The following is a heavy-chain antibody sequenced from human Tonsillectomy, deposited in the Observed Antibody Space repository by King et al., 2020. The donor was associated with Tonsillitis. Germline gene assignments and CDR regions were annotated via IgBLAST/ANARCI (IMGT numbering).Heavy chain of an antibody. J-gene: IGHJ4*02. CDR3: ARDLWGYNDYDAY. V-gene: IGHV3-7*01. CDR1: VFSFSSDW. CDR2: IKQGGSDR. Sequence: VQLVESGGGLVQPGGSLRLSCAASVFSFSSDWMSWVRPAPGKGLEWVANIKQGGSDRYYVDSVKGRFTISRDNAKNSLYLQMNSLRVEDTAVYYCARDLWGYNDYDAYWGQGTLVTVSS. D-gene: IGHD5-12*01.